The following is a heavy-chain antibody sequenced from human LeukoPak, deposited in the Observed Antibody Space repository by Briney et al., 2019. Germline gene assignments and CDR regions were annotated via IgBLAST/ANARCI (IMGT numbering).Heavy chain of an antibody. CDR1: GGTFSSYA. CDR2: IIPIFGTA. Sequence: GASVKVSCKASGGTFSSYAISWVRQAPGQGLEWMGGIIPIFGTANYAQKFQGRVTITADESTSTAYMELSSLRSEDTAVYYCARDERVVTVLGYYYGMDVWGQGTTVTVSS. D-gene: IGHD2-2*01. J-gene: IGHJ6*02. CDR3: ARDERVVTVLGYYYGMDV. V-gene: IGHV1-69*13.